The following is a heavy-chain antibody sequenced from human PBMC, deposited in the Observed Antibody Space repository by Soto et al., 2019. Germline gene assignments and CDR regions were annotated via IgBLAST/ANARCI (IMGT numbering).Heavy chain of an antibody. D-gene: IGHD3-22*01. CDR2: IKSRSDGGRT. Sequence: GGSLRLSCVASGFTFSKAWMSWVGQAPGRGLEWVGRIKSRSDGGRTDYPTPAKGSLTISRDESKNTLYLQMNSLKTEDTAMYYCTTDYDSSGYYCPDAFGIWGQGTRVTVSS. CDR1: GFTFSKAW. V-gene: IGHV3-15*01. J-gene: IGHJ3*02. CDR3: TTDYDSSGYYCPDAFGI.